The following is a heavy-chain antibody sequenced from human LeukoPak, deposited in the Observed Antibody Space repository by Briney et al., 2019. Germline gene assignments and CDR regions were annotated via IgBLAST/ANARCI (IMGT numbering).Heavy chain of an antibody. V-gene: IGHV4-61*02. CDR2: IYTSGST. CDR3: ARAHAYYDFWSGYPAVGRASHYFDY. CDR1: GGSISSGSYY. J-gene: IGHJ4*02. Sequence: SQTLSLTCTVSGGSISSGSYYWSWIRQPAGKGLEWIGRIYTSGSTNYNPSLKSRVTISVDTSKNQFSLKLSSVTAADTAVYYCARAHAYYDFWSGYPAVGRASHYFDYWGQGTLVTVS. D-gene: IGHD3-3*01.